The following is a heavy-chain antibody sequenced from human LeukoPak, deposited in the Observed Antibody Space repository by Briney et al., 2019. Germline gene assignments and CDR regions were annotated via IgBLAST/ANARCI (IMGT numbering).Heavy chain of an antibody. CDR2: ISGSGGST. CDR1: GFTFSSYA. D-gene: IGHD5-24*01. Sequence: GGSLRLSCAASGFTFSSYAMSWVRQAPGQGLEWFSAISGSGGSTYYADSVKGRFTITRDNSKNTLYLQMNSLRAEDTAVYYCAKENLDGDFDYWGQGTLVTVSS. J-gene: IGHJ4*02. V-gene: IGHV3-23*01. CDR3: AKENLDGDFDY.